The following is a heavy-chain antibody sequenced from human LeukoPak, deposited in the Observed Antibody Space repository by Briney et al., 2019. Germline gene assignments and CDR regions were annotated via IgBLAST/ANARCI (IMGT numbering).Heavy chain of an antibody. V-gene: IGHV1-8*01. CDR1: GYTSTSYD. CDR2: MNPNSGNT. J-gene: IGHJ4*02. Sequence: GASVKVSCKASGYTSTSYDINWVRQATGQGLEWMGWMNPNSGNTGYAQKFQGRVTMTRNTSISTAYMELSSVTAADTAVYYCARDYGSGYHDYWGQGTLVTVSS. CDR3: ARDYGSGYHDY. D-gene: IGHD3-22*01.